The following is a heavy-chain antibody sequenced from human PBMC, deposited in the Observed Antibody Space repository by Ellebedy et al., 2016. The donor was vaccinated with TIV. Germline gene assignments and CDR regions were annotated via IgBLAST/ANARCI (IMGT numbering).Heavy chain of an antibody. CDR2: IYSGGST. CDR1: GFTFSNAW. D-gene: IGHD3-9*01. V-gene: IGHV3-53*05. Sequence: GESLKISCAASGFTFSNAWMNWVRQAPGKGLEWVSVIYSGGSTYYADSVKGRFTISRDNSKNTLYLQMNSLRAEDTAVYYCAREGDILTGLVSSPSFDYWGQGTLVTVSS. CDR3: AREGDILTGLVSSPSFDY. J-gene: IGHJ4*02.